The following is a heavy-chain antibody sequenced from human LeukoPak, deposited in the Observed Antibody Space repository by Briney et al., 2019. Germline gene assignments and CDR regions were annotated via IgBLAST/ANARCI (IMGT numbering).Heavy chain of an antibody. D-gene: IGHD2-15*01. Sequence: GGSLRLSCAASGFTFSSYSMNWVRQAPGKGLEWVSSISSSSSYIYYADSVKGRFTISRDNAKNSLYLQMNSLRAEDTAVYYCARPLGYCSGGSCYSGDAFDIWGQGTMVTVSS. CDR1: GFTFSSYS. V-gene: IGHV3-21*01. J-gene: IGHJ3*02. CDR2: ISSSSSYI. CDR3: ARPLGYCSGGSCYSGDAFDI.